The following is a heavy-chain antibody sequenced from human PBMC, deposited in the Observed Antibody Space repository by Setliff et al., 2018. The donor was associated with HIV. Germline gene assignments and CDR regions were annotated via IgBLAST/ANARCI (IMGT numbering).Heavy chain of an antibody. D-gene: IGHD5-12*01. CDR3: ARSQGYSGYVNWFDP. V-gene: IGHV3-21*01. CDR2: LSSSEI. J-gene: IGHJ5*02. CDR1: GFTFRTYR. Sequence: GGSLRLSCAASGFTFRTYRMTWVRQAPGKGLEWVSFLSSSEIHYTDSVRGRFTISRDNAKNSLYLLMTSLRAEDTAVYYCARSQGYSGYVNWFDPWGQGTLVTVSS.